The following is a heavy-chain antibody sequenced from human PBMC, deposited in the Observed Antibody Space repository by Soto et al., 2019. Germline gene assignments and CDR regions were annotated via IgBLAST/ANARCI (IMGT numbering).Heavy chain of an antibody. D-gene: IGHD3-9*01. J-gene: IGHJ4*02. CDR2: ISFDGNII. CDR1: EFSFSSYA. CDR3: ARTFDTITYYFDY. Sequence: PGGSLRLSCAASEFSFSSYAMHWIRQAPGKGLEWVAVISFDGNIIHYADSVKGRFIISRGNSKNTLYLQMHSLSGEDTAVYYCARTFDTITYYFDYWGQGTLVTVSS. V-gene: IGHV3-30-3*01.